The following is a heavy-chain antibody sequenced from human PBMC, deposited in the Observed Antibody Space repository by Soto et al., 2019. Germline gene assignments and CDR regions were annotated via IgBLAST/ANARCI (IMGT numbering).Heavy chain of an antibody. CDR1: GYTFTSYD. Sequence: QVQLVQSGAEVKKPGASVKVSCKASGYTFTSYDINWVRQATGQGLEWMGWMNPNSGNTGYAQKFQGRVTMTRNTSISTAYMELSSLRSEETAVYYCARDHSSGWYGPYYYYGMDVWGQGTPVTVSS. J-gene: IGHJ6*02. V-gene: IGHV1-8*01. CDR3: ARDHSSGWYGPYYYYGMDV. CDR2: MNPNSGNT. D-gene: IGHD6-19*01.